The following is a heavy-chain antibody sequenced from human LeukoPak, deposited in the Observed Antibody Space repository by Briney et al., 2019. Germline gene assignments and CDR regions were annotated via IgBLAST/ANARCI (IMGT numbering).Heavy chain of an antibody. J-gene: IGHJ3*02. CDR1: GFTFSSYW. CDR2: INSDGSST. CDR3: ARHYYDSSGYFHDAFDI. D-gene: IGHD3-22*01. Sequence: GGSLRLSCAASGFTFSSYWMHWVRQAPGKGLVWVSRINSDGSSTSYADSVKGRFTISRDNSKNTLYLQMNSLRAEDTAVYYCARHYYDSSGYFHDAFDIWGQGTMVTVSS. V-gene: IGHV3-74*01.